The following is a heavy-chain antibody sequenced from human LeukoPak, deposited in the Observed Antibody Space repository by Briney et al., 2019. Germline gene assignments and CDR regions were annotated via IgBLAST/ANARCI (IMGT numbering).Heavy chain of an antibody. Sequence: GGSLRLSCAASGFTFSSYSMNWVRQAPGKGLEWVSYISSSSSTIYYADSVKGRFTISRDNAKNSLYLQMNSLRAEDTAVYYCARVARRGAAAGIKYFDYWGQGTLVTVSS. CDR1: GFTFSSYS. CDR3: ARVARRGAAAGIKYFDY. CDR2: ISSSSSTI. J-gene: IGHJ4*02. D-gene: IGHD6-13*01. V-gene: IGHV3-48*04.